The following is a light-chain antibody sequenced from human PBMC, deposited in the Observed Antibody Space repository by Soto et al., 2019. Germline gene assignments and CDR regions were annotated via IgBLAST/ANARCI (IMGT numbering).Light chain of an antibody. CDR1: QSVSSN. CDR2: GAS. Sequence: EIVMTQSPVTLSVSPGESATLSCRASQSVSSNLAWYQQKPGQAPRLLIYGASTMATGIPARFSGSGSGTGFTLTLSSLQSEDFAVYYCQHYNSWPPAFGQGTKVEIK. CDR3: QHYNSWPPA. V-gene: IGKV3-15*01. J-gene: IGKJ1*01.